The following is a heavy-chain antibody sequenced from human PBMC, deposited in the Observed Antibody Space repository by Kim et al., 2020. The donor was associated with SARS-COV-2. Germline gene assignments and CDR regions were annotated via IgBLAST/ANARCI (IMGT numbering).Heavy chain of an antibody. CDR1: GFTFSTYA. CDR3: AKTGELDC. CDR2: ITGNGAAT. J-gene: IGHJ1*01. V-gene: IGHV3-23*01. Sequence: GGSLRLSCAASGFTFSTYAMSWVRQAPGRGLEWVSTITGNGAATYYADSVRGRFTISRDNSKNTLYLQMNSLRAEDTALYYCAKTGELDCCGQGNLDTVS. D-gene: IGHD1-26*01.